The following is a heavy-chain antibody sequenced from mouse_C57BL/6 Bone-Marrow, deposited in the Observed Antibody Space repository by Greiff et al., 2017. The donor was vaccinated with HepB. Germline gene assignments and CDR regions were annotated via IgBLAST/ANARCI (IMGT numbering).Heavy chain of an antibody. CDR3: ASDYYGSSYDDY. Sequence: QVQLQQPGAELVMPGASVKLSCKASGYTFTSYWMHWVKQRPGQGLEWIGEIDPSDSYTNYNQKFKGKSTLTVDKSSSTAYMQLSSLTSEDSAVYYCASDYYGSSYDDYWGQGTTLTVSS. CDR2: IDPSDSYT. D-gene: IGHD1-1*01. V-gene: IGHV1-69*01. CDR1: GYTFTSYW. J-gene: IGHJ2*01.